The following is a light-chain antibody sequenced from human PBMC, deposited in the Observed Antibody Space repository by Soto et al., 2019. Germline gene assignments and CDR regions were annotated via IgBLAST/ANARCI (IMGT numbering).Light chain of an antibody. J-gene: IGKJ2*01. CDR1: QSVYVN. Sequence: EIVLTQSPGTLSLSPGEGATLSCRASQSVYVNLAWYQQKPGQSPRLLIYGASTRATDIPDRFSGSGSDTDFALTISRLEPEDFAIYYCQQYGGVPYTFGQGTKLEIK. CDR3: QQYGGVPYT. V-gene: IGKV3-20*01. CDR2: GAS.